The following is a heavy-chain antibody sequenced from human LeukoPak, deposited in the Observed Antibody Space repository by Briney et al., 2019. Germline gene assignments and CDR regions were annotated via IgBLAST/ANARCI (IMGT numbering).Heavy chain of an antibody. CDR2: ISWNSGSI. V-gene: IGHV3-9*01. D-gene: IGHD2-15*01. J-gene: IGHJ6*02. Sequence: GRSLRLSCAASGFTFDDYAMHWVRQAPGKGLEWVSGISWNSGSIGYADSVKGRFTISRDNAENSLYLQMNSLRAEDTALYYCAKDRGGYCSGGSCYYYYYGMDVWGQGTTVTVSS. CDR3: AKDRGGYCSGGSCYYYYYGMDV. CDR1: GFTFDDYA.